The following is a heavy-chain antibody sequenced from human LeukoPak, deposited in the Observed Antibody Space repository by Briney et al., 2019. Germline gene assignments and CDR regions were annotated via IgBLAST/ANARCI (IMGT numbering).Heavy chain of an antibody. D-gene: IGHD6-13*01. Sequence: ASVKVSCTASGYTFTSYDINWVRQATGQGLEWMRWMNPNSGNTGYAQKFQGRVTMTRNTSISTAYMELSSLRSEDTAVYYCARHAGYSSSWRYFDYWGQGTLVTVSS. J-gene: IGHJ4*02. CDR3: ARHAGYSSSWRYFDY. CDR2: MNPNSGNT. V-gene: IGHV1-8*01. CDR1: GYTFTSYD.